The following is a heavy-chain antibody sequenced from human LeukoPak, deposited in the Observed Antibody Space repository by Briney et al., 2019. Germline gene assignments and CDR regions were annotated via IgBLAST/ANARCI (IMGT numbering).Heavy chain of an antibody. V-gene: IGHV1-2*02. CDR1: GYTFTDYY. J-gene: IGHJ4*02. Sequence: GASVTVSCKASGYTFTDYYIHWVRQAPGQGLEWMGYINPKIGGTSYAQRFQGRVSMTRDTSITTAYMELRRVTSDDTAVYYCARDSSRRPQIYDIATSFSTDSWGQGALVTVSS. D-gene: IGHD3-9*01. CDR3: ARDSSRRPQIYDIATSFSTDS. CDR2: INPKIGGT.